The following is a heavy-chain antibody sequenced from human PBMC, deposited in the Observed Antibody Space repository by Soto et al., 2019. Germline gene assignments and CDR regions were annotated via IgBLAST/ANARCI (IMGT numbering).Heavy chain of an antibody. CDR1: GFTFSTYW. D-gene: IGHD3-16*01. CDR3: ARDLAGGDDS. CDR2: VNPDGTTT. Sequence: EVQLVESGGGLVQPGGSLRLSCAASGFTFSTYWMHWVRQVPGKGLVWVSRVNPDGTTTNYAASVKGRFTISRDNAKNTLHLQMNSLGVDDTAVYFCARDLAGGDDSWGQGTLVTVSS. V-gene: IGHV3-74*01. J-gene: IGHJ4*02.